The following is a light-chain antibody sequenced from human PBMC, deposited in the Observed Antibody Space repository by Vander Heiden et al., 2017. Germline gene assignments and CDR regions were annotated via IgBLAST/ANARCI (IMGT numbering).Light chain of an antibody. Sequence: DIVLTQSPATLSLSPGERATLSCGASRSVSRYIAWYQQKPAQAPTLLIYYAANRATGIPARFSGSGSGTDFTLTISSLEPEDFSVYYCQQRSNWPLTFGGGTKVEIK. CDR3: QQRSNWPLT. J-gene: IGKJ4*01. CDR2: YAA. V-gene: IGKV3-11*01. CDR1: RSVSRY.